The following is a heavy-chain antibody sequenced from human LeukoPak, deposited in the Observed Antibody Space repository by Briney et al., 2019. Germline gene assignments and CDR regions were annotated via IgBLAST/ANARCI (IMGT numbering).Heavy chain of an antibody. J-gene: IGHJ4*02. CDR2: IYYSGST. V-gene: IGHV4-4*02. CDR3: ARHLADYDFWSGYLDY. Sequence: PSGTLSLTCAVSGGSISSSNWWSWVRQPPGKGLEWIGSIYYSGSTYYNPSLKSRVTTSVDTSKNQFSLKLSSVTAADTAVYYCARHLADYDFWSGYLDYWGQGTLVTVSS. CDR1: GGSISSSNW. D-gene: IGHD3-3*01.